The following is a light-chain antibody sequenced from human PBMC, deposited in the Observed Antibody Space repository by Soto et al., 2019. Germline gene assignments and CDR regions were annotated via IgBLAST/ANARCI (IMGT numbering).Light chain of an antibody. Sequence: DIQMTQSPSPLSASVGDRVTITCRASQSISSYLNWYQQKPGKAPKLLIYAASSLQSGVPSRFSGSGSGTDFTLTISSLQPEDFATYYCQQSYSTPRITFGQGTRLDIK. V-gene: IGKV1-39*01. J-gene: IGKJ5*01. CDR1: QSISSY. CDR3: QQSYSTPRIT. CDR2: AAS.